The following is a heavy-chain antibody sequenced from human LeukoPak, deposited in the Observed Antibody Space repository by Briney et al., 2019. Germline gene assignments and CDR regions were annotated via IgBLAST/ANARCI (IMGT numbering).Heavy chain of an antibody. V-gene: IGHV4-34*09. Sequence: SETLSLTCAVYGGSFSGYYWSWIRQPPGKGLEWIGEINHSGSTYYNPSLKSRVTTSVDTSKNQFSLKLSSVTAADTAVYYCASYLRTTAFDYWGQGTLVTVSS. CDR3: ASYLRTTAFDY. J-gene: IGHJ4*02. CDR2: INHSGST. CDR1: GGSFSGYY. D-gene: IGHD4-11*01.